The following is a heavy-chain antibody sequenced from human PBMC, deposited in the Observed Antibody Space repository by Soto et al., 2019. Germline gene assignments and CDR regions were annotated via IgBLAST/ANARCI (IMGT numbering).Heavy chain of an antibody. J-gene: IGHJ4*02. V-gene: IGHV3-15*07. D-gene: IGHD2-15*01. CDR2: IKSKTDGGTT. CDR3: LYLLESNLAHFDY. Sequence: GWSLRLSCAASGFTFTDAWMNWVRQAPGKGLEWVGHIKSKTDGGTTDYAAPVKGRFTISRDDSKNTLYLQMDSLKTEDTAVYYCLYLLESNLAHFDYWGQGTLVTVSS. CDR1: GFTFTDAW.